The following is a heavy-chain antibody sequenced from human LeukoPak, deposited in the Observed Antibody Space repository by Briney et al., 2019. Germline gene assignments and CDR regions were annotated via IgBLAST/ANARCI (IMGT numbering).Heavy chain of an antibody. J-gene: IGHJ4*02. CDR1: GGSISSYY. Sequence: SSETLSLTCTVSGGSISSYYWSWVRQPPGKGLEWIGYIYYSGSTNYNPSLKSRVTISVDTSKNQFSLKLSSATAADTAVYYCARVDTALVTFDYWGQGTLLTVSS. CDR3: ARVDTALVTFDY. V-gene: IGHV4-59*01. CDR2: IYYSGST. D-gene: IGHD5-18*01.